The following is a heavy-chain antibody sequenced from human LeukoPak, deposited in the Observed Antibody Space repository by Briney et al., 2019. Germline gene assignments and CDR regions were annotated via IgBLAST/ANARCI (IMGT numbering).Heavy chain of an antibody. CDR2: ISGSGGST. CDR3: AKGSGFMIVVLYADY. CDR1: GFTFSSYA. Sequence: GGSLRLSCAASGFTFSSYAMSWVRQAPGKGLEWVSAISGSGGSTYYADSVKGRFTISRGNSKSTLYLQMNSLRAEDTAVYYCAKGSGFMIVVLYADYWGQGTLVTVSS. V-gene: IGHV3-23*01. D-gene: IGHD3-22*01. J-gene: IGHJ4*02.